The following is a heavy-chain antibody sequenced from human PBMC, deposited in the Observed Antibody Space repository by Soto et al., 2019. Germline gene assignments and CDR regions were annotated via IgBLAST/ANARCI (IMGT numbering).Heavy chain of an antibody. V-gene: IGHV3-30*18. J-gene: IGHJ4*02. D-gene: IGHD6-13*01. CDR2: ISYDGSNK. Sequence: PGGSLRLSCAASGFTFSSYGMHWVRQAPGKGLEWVAVISYDGSNKYYADSVKGRFTISRDNSKNTLYLQVNSLRAEDTAVYYCAKDLSADLGVPYSRGQGTLVTVSS. CDR1: GFTFSSYG. CDR3: AKDLSADLGVPYS.